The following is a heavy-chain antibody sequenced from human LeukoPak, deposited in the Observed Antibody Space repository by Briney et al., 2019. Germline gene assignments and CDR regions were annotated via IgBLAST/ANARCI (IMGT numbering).Heavy chain of an antibody. J-gene: IGHJ4*02. CDR2: ISGIGGST. D-gene: IGHD5/OR15-5a*01. CDR3: ARDSVS. CDR1: GFTFSSYG. Sequence: GGTLRLSCAASGFTFSSYGMSWVRQAPGKGLEWVSSISGIGGSTYYAESVKGRFTISRDNAKNPVYLQMNSLRSEEPAVKFCARDSVSWGQGTLVTVSS. V-gene: IGHV3-23*01.